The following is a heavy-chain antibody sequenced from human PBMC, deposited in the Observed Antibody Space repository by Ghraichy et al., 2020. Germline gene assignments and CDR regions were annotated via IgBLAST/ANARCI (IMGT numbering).Heavy chain of an antibody. V-gene: IGHV1-69*13. J-gene: IGHJ6*02. CDR2: IIPIFGTA. Sequence: SVKVSCKASGGTFSSYAISWVRQAPGQGLEWMGGIIPIFGTANYAQKFQGRVTITADESTSTAYMELSSLRSEDTAVYYCVRTRIAVAGARGGDYYYYGMDVWGQGTTVTVSS. CDR3: VRTRIAVAGARGGDYYYYGMDV. CDR1: GGTFSSYA. D-gene: IGHD6-19*01.